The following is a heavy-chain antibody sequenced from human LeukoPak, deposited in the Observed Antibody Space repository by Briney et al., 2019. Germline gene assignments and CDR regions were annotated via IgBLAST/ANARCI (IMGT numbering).Heavy chain of an antibody. V-gene: IGHV4-4*09. CDR1: GGSISRYY. Sequence: PSETLSLTCTVSGGSISRYYWSWIRQPPGKGLEWIGYIYTSGSTNYNPSLKSRVTISVDTSKNQFSLKLSSVTAADTAAYYCATRSTRRYYMDVWGKGTTVTVSS. D-gene: IGHD2-2*01. J-gene: IGHJ6*03. CDR2: IYTSGST. CDR3: ATRSTRRYYMDV.